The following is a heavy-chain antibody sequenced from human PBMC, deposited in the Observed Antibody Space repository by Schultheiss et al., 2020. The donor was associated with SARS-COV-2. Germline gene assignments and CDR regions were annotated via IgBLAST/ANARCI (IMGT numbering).Heavy chain of an antibody. D-gene: IGHD3-3*01. CDR3: ARVGADFWSGYYYYFDY. CDR1: GFTVSSNY. V-gene: IGHV3-53*01. CDR2: IYSGGST. Sequence: GESLKISCAASGFTVSSNYMSWVRQAPGKGLEWVSVIYSGGSTYYADSVKGRFTISRDNSKNTLYLQMNSLRAEDTAVYYCARVGADFWSGYYYYFDYWGQGTLVTVSS. J-gene: IGHJ4*02.